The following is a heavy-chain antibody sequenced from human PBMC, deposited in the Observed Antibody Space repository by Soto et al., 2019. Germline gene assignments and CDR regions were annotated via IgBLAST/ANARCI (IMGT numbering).Heavy chain of an antibody. V-gene: IGHV4-59*01. CDR2: IDYSGNT. Sequence: SETLSLTCTVSAGSINTYYWSWIRQPPGRGLEWIGYIDYSGNTNYNPSLESRVTISIDTSEYQLSLTLTSVTAADTAVYYCASYGVSVAGRFYFDYCGQGNLVTVSS. CDR3: ASYGVSVAGRFYFDY. D-gene: IGHD6-19*01. J-gene: IGHJ4*02. CDR1: AGSINTYY.